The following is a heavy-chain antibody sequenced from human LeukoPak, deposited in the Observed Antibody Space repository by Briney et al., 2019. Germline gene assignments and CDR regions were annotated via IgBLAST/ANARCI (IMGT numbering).Heavy chain of an antibody. Sequence: PSETLSLTCTVSGGSISSYYWSWIRPPPGKGLEWIGYIYYSGSTNYNPSLKSRVTISVATSKNQFSLKLSSVTAADTAVYYCARAGYYDFWSGYWFDPWGQGTLVTVSS. CDR3: ARAGYYDFWSGYWFDP. D-gene: IGHD3-3*01. V-gene: IGHV4-59*12. J-gene: IGHJ5*02. CDR1: GGSISSYY. CDR2: IYYSGST.